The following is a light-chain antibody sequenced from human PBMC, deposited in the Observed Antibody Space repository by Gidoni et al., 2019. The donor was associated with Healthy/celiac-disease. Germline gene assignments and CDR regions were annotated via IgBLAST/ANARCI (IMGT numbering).Light chain of an antibody. Sequence: QSALTQPASVSGSPGQSITISCTGTNSDVGGYNYVSWYQQHPGKAPKLMIYDVSNRPSGVSNRFSGSKSGNTASLTISGLQAEDEANYYCSSYTITNTRYVFGTGTKVTVL. CDR1: NSDVGGYNY. CDR2: DVS. J-gene: IGLJ1*01. CDR3: SSYTITNTRYV. V-gene: IGLV2-14*01.